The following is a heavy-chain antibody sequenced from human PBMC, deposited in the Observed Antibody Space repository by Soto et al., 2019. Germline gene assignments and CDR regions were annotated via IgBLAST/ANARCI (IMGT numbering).Heavy chain of an antibody. CDR2: IYSGGST. Sequence: GGSLRLSCAASGFTVSSNYMSWVRQTPGKGLEWVSVIYSGGSTYYADSVKGRFTISRDNSKNTLYLQMNSLRAEDTAVYYCARDRVESGYPEYFQHWGQGTLVTVSS. D-gene: IGHD3-22*01. CDR1: GFTVSSNY. J-gene: IGHJ1*01. CDR3: ARDRVESGYPEYFQH. V-gene: IGHV3-53*01.